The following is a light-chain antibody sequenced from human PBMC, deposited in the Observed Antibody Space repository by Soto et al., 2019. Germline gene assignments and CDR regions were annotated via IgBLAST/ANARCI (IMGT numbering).Light chain of an antibody. CDR3: QVWDRSTAWV. J-gene: IGLJ3*02. CDR2: RDR. Sequence: SYELTQPLSVSVAPGQTARITWGGNNIGSKNVHWYQQKPGQAPVLVIYRDRNRPSGIPERFSGSNSGNTATLTISRAQAGDEADYYCQVWDRSTAWVFGGGTKLTVL. CDR1: NIGSKN. V-gene: IGLV3-9*01.